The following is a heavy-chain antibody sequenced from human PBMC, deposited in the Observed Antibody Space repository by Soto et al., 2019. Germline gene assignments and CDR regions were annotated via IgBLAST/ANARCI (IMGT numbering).Heavy chain of an antibody. CDR1: GFTFSSYW. CDR3: ARARIAVAGYDY. Sequence: LRLSCAASGFTFSSYWMHWVRQAPGKGLVWVSRINSDGSSTSYADSVKGRFTISRDNAKNTLYLQMNSLRAEDTAVYYCARARIAVAGYDYWGQGTLVTVSS. J-gene: IGHJ4*02. V-gene: IGHV3-74*01. CDR2: INSDGSST. D-gene: IGHD6-19*01.